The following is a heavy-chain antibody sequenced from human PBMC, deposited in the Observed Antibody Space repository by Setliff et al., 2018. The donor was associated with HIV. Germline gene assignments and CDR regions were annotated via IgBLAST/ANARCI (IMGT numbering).Heavy chain of an antibody. V-gene: IGHV4-31*03. Sequence: SETLSLTCTVSGDSISSGGYYWSWIRQHPGKGLEWIGYIYYRGSTHYNPSLKSRVTISVDTSKNQFSLKLSSVTAADTAVYYCARAVTTLTAPTHFDYWGQGTLVTVSS. CDR2: IYYRGST. D-gene: IGHD4-17*01. CDR3: ARAVTTLTAPTHFDY. J-gene: IGHJ4*02. CDR1: GDSISSGGYY.